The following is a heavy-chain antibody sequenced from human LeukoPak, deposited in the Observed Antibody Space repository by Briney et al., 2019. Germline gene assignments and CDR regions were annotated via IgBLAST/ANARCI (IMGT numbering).Heavy chain of an antibody. CDR3: ARGQSPYYYGSGSYGY. J-gene: IGHJ4*02. D-gene: IGHD3-10*01. CDR2: MNPNSGNT. CDR1: GYTFTSYD. V-gene: IGHV1-8*01. Sequence: ASVKVSCKASGYTFTSYDINWVRQATGQGLEWMGWMNPNSGNTGYAQKFQGRVTMTRNTSICTAYMELSSLRSEDTAVYYCARGQSPYYYGSGSYGYWGQGTLVTVSS.